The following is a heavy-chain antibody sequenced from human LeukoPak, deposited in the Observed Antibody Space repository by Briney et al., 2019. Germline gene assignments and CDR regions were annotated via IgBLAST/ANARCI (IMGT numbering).Heavy chain of an antibody. Sequence: GGSLRLSCAASGFTFSSYAMSWVRQAPGKGLEWVSAISGSGGSTYYADSVKGRFTISRDTKNTLYLQMNSLRAEDTAVYYCAKNLGRETTDYDYWGQGTLVTVSS. CDR3: AKNLGRETTDYDY. CDR2: ISGSGGST. D-gene: IGHD4-17*01. V-gene: IGHV3-23*01. CDR1: GFTFSSYA. J-gene: IGHJ4*02.